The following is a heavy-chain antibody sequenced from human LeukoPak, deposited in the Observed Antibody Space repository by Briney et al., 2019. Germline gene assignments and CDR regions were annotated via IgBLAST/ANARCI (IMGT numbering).Heavy chain of an antibody. CDR2: IRGSGGTT. CDR3: GTYYYDSSGYYPYFDY. Sequence: GGSLRLSCEVSGFTLSRYDMTWVRQAPGKGLEWVSSIRGSGGTTYYADSVKGRFTISRDKSKNTLYLQMNSLTAEDTAVYYCGTYYYDSSGYYPYFDYWGQGTLVTVSS. V-gene: IGHV3-23*01. J-gene: IGHJ4*02. CDR1: GFTLSRYD. D-gene: IGHD3-22*01.